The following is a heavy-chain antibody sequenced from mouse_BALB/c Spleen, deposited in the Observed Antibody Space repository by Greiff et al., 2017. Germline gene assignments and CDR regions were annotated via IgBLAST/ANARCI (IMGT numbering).Heavy chain of an antibody. J-gene: IGHJ3*01. CDR1: GYTFTSYY. Sequence: VQRVESGAELVKPGASVKLSCKASGYTFTSYYMYWVKQRPGQGLEWIGEINPSNGGTNFNEKFKSKATLTVDKSSSTAYMQLSSLTSEDSAVYYCTRGGYYVAYWGQGTLVTVSA. D-gene: IGHD2-3*01. V-gene: IGHV1S81*02. CDR3: TRGGYYVAY. CDR2: INPSNGGT.